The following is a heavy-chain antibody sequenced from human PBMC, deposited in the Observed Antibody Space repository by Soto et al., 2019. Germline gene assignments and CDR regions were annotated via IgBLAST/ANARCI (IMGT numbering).Heavy chain of an antibody. CDR3: ANEIGQLRTYDY. Sequence: EVQLLESGGGLVQPGGSLRLSCAASGFTFSVYAMSWVRQAPGKGLEWVSAISGSGGSTYYADSVKGRFTISRDNSKNTLYLQMNSLRAEDTAVYYCANEIGQLRTYDYWGQGTLVTVSS. CDR2: ISGSGGST. D-gene: IGHD6-6*01. V-gene: IGHV3-23*01. CDR1: GFTFSVYA. J-gene: IGHJ4*02.